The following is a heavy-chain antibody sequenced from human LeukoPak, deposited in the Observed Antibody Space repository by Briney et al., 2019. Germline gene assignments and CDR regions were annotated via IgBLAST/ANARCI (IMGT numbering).Heavy chain of an antibody. J-gene: IGHJ3*02. Sequence: GGSLRLSCAASGFTFSSYAMSWVRQAPGKGLEWVSAISGSGGSTYYADSVKGRFTISRDNSKNTLYLQMNSLRAEDTAVYYRAKVTDYDFWSGYYMSLGAFDIWGQGTMVTVSS. CDR2: ISGSGGST. CDR3: AKVTDYDFWSGYYMSLGAFDI. CDR1: GFTFSSYA. D-gene: IGHD3-3*01. V-gene: IGHV3-23*01.